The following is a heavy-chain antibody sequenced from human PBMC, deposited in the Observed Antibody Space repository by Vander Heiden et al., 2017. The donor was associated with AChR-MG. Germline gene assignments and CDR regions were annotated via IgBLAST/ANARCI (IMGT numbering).Heavy chain of an antibody. CDR3: ARDYSFDSGSFHSKH. CDR2: ISTLTHNT. CDR1: GYKFDAFG. D-gene: IGHD3-10*01. J-gene: IGHJ4*02. V-gene: IGHV1-18*01. Sequence: QVHLVQSGAAMTQPGASVRVSCTVSGYKFDAFGINWVRQAPGRGLEWMGWISTLTHNTDYAPKFQGRVTMTADASTDTAYLDMRSLRSDDTAVYFCARDYSFDSGSFHSKHWGQGTLVTVSS.